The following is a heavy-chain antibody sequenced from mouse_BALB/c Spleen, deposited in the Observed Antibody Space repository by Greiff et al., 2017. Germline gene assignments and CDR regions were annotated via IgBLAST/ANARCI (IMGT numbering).Heavy chain of an antibody. D-gene: IGHD2-4*01. Sequence: QVTLKESGPGILQPSQTLSLTCSFSGFSLSTSGMGVSWIRQPSGLGLVWLAHIYWDDDKRYNPSLKSRHTISKDTSRNQVFLKITSVDTADTATYYCARRRDYDGFDYWGQGTTLTVSS. V-gene: IGHV8-12*01. CDR2: IYWDDDK. CDR1: GFSLSTSGMG. J-gene: IGHJ2*01. CDR3: ARRRDYDGFDY.